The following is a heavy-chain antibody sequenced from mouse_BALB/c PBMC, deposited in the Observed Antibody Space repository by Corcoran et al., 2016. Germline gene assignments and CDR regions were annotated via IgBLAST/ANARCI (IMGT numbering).Heavy chain of an antibody. Sequence: QIQLVQSGPELKKPGETVKISCKASGYTFTNYGMNCVKQAPGKGLKWMGWINTYTGEPTYADDFKGRFAFSLETSASTAYLQINNLKNEDTATYFCARRLRDAMDYWGQGTSVTVSS. CDR3: ARRLRDAMDY. CDR2: INTYTGEP. V-gene: IGHV9-3-1*01. CDR1: GYTFTNYG. J-gene: IGHJ4*01.